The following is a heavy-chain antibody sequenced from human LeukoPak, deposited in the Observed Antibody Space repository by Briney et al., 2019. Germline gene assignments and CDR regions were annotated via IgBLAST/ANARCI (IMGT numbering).Heavy chain of an antibody. CDR3: KTDFLSGTYQDWYFDL. Sequence: PGGSLRLSCAASGFTFSSYGMGGVRQAPGKGLEWVGRIKSKTDPGTTDYAAPLKGRFTISRDDSKNTLYLQMHSLKTEDTAVYYCKTDFLSGTYQDWYFDLWGRGTLVTVSS. J-gene: IGHJ2*01. CDR2: IKSKTDPGTT. D-gene: IGHD1-26*01. CDR1: GFTFSSYG. V-gene: IGHV3-15*01.